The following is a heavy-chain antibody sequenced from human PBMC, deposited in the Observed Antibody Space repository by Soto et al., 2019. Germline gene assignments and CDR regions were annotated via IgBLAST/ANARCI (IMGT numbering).Heavy chain of an antibody. CDR1: GGSISSGGYY. D-gene: IGHD3-22*01. CDR3: ARVHRSGYYCPFDY. V-gene: IGHV4-31*03. J-gene: IGHJ4*02. CDR2: IYYSGST. Sequence: PSETLSLTCPVSGGSISSGGYYWSWIRKHPGKGLEWIGYIYYSGSTYYNPSLKSRVTISVDTSKNQFSLKLSSVTAADTAVYYCARVHRSGYYCPFDYWGQGTLVTVSS.